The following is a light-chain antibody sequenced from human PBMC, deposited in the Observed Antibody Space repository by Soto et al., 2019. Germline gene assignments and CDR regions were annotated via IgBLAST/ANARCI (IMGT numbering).Light chain of an antibody. V-gene: IGLV1-44*01. CDR2: GNN. J-gene: IGLJ2*01. Sequence: QSVLTQPPSASGTPGQRGTISCSGSGSSNGTNTVNWYRQLPGTAPKLLIYGNNQRPSGVPDRFSGSKSGTSASLAISGLQSEDEAEYYCAAWDGSLNNVLFGGGTKVTVL. CDR1: GSSNGTNT. CDR3: AAWDGSLNNVL.